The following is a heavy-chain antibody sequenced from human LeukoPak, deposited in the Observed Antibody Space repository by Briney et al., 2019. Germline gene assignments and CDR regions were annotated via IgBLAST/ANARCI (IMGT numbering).Heavy chain of an antibody. V-gene: IGHV1-2*02. D-gene: IGHD6-6*01. CDR2: INPNSGGT. CDR3: ARESEYGGYSSSSLDY. CDR1: GYTFTGYY. Sequence: GASVKVSCKASGYTFTGYYMHWVRQAPGQGPEWMGWINPNSGGTNYAQKFQGRVTMTRDTSISTAYMELSRLRSDDTAVYYCARESEYGGYSSSSLDYWGQGTLVTVSS. J-gene: IGHJ4*02.